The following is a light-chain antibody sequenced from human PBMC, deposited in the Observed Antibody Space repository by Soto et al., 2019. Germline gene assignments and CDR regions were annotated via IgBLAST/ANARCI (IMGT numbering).Light chain of an antibody. J-gene: IGKJ4*01. V-gene: IGKV3D-20*02. CDR3: QQRDDWVS. CDR1: QSISDT. Sequence: EIVMTQSPATLSVSPGGRATLSCRASQSISDTLAWYQQKPGQAPRLLIYGASSRATGVPDRFSGGGSGTDFTLTISRLEPEDFAVYYCQQRDDWVSFGGGTKVAIK. CDR2: GAS.